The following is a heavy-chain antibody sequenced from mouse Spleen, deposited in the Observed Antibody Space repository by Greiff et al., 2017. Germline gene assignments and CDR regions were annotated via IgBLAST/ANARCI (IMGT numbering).Heavy chain of an antibody. D-gene: IGHD4-1*01. CDR1: GFTFTDYY. CDR2: IRNKANGYTT. Sequence: EVMLVESGGGLVQPGGSLRLSCATSGFTFTDYYMSWVRQPPGKALEWLGFIRNKANGYTTEYSASVKGRFTISRDNSQSILYLQMNALRAEDSATYYCARYDWDYFDYWGQGTTLTVSS. V-gene: IGHV7-3*01. J-gene: IGHJ2*01. CDR3: ARYDWDYFDY.